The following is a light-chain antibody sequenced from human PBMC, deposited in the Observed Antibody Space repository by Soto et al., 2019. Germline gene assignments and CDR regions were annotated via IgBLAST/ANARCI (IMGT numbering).Light chain of an antibody. Sequence: DIQMTQSTSSLSSSVGDTFTITCGASQSIGRFLNWHQQKPGKAPNVLINVASTLRSGVPSRFSGSGSGTDFNLTINSLQPEDFATYFCQQNFTTPPTFGGGTKVDIK. CDR1: QSIGRF. V-gene: IGKV1-39*01. CDR3: QQNFTTPPT. CDR2: VAS. J-gene: IGKJ4*01.